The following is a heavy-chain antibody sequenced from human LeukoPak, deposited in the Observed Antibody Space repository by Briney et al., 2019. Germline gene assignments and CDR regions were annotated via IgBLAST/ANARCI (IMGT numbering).Heavy chain of an antibody. CDR3: ARDGADNSGYYFGSL. CDR1: GFTVRSSY. V-gene: IGHV3-53*01. Sequence: PGGSLRLSCAASGFTVRSSYMSWVRQAPGKGLEWVSVIYSGGSPDYADSAKGRFTISTDNSKNTLYLQMNSLRVEDTAVYYCARDGADNSGYYFGSLWGQGTVVTVSP. J-gene: IGHJ3*01. CDR2: IYSGGSP. D-gene: IGHD3-22*01.